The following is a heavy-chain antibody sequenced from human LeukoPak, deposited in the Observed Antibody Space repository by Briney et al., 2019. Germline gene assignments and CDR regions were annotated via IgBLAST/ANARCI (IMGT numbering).Heavy chain of an antibody. CDR2: IRYDGSNK. CDR3: AKVSRYPYSSSPNWFDP. CDR1: GFTFSSYG. V-gene: IGHV3-30*02. J-gene: IGHJ5*02. Sequence: PGGSLRLSCAASGFTFSSYGMHWVRQALGKGLEWVALIRYDGSNKYYADSVKGRFTISRDNSKNTLYLQMNSLRAEDTAVYYCAKVSRYPYSSSPNWFDPWGQGTLVTVSS. D-gene: IGHD6-13*01.